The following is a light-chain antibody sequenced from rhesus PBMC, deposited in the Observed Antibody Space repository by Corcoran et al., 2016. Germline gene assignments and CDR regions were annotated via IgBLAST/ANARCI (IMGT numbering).Light chain of an antibody. CDR2: GAS. J-gene: IGKJ1*01. V-gene: IGKV3S9*01. CDR3: QQYNNWKWT. Sequence: EIVMTQSPATLSLSPGERATLSCRASQSVSSYVAWYQQKPEQAPRLLIYGASSRAPGIPDRFRGSGSGTDFTLIISSLEPEDVGVYYCQQYNNWKWTFGQGTKVEIK. CDR1: QSVSSY.